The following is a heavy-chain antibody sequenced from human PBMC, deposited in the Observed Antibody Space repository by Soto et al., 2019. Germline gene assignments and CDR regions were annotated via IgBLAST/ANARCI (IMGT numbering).Heavy chain of an antibody. CDR3: ARRAFGYDFWRGYYIDY. D-gene: IGHD3-3*01. CDR1: GGSISSYY. CDR2: IYYSGST. Sequence: SETLSLTCTVSGGSISSYYWSWIRQPPGKGLEWIGYIYYSGSTNYNPSLKSRVTISVDTSKNQFSLKLSSVTAADTAVYYCARRAFGYDFWRGYYIDYWGQGTLVTVSS. J-gene: IGHJ4*02. V-gene: IGHV4-59*08.